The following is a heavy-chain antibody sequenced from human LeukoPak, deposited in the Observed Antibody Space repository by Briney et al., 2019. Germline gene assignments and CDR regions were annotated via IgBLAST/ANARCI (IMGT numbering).Heavy chain of an antibody. J-gene: IGHJ4*02. V-gene: IGHV4-34*01. CDR3: ARVTGYMIEDYFDY. Sequence: PSETLSLTCAVYGGSFSGYYWSWIRQPPGKGLEWIGEINHSGSTNYNPSLKRRVTISVKTSKNQFSLKLGSVTAADTAVYYCARVTGYMIEDYFDYWGQGALVTVSS. D-gene: IGHD3-22*01. CDR2: INHSGST. CDR1: GGSFSGYY.